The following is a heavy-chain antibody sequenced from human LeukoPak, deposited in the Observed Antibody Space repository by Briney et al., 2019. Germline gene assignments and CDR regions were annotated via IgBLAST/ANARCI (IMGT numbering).Heavy chain of an antibody. CDR3: TTKGSFNYYGLDV. D-gene: IGHD6-19*01. CDR2: IRSKAYGGTT. J-gene: IGHJ6*02. Sequence: GGSLRLSCAASGFTFGDYAMSWFRQAPGNGLEWVGFIRSKAYGGTTEYAASVKGRFTISRDDSKNTLYLQMNSLKTEDTAVYYRTTKGSFNYYGLDVWGQGTTVTVSS. V-gene: IGHV3-49*03. CDR1: GFTFGDYA.